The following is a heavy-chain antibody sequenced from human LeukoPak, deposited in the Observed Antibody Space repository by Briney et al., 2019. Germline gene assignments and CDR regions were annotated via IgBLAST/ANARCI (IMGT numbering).Heavy chain of an antibody. Sequence: PSETLSLTCTVSGGSISSGDYYWRWIRQPLGKVLEWIGYNYYSGSTYYNPPLKSRVTISVDTSKNQFSLKLSSVTAADTAVYYCARGLRYFDWLLSASWFDPWGQGTLVTVSS. CDR1: GGSISSGDYY. V-gene: IGHV4-30-4*01. D-gene: IGHD3-9*01. CDR3: ARGLRYFDWLLSASWFDP. CDR2: NYYSGST. J-gene: IGHJ5*02.